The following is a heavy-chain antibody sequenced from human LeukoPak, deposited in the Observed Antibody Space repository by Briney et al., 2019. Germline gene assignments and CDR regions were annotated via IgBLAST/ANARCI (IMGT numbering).Heavy chain of an antibody. CDR2: FFPGGSDT. V-gene: IGHV5-51*01. CDR3: ARRGTWSNYYGMDV. J-gene: IGHJ6*02. CDR1: GYSFSDYW. D-gene: IGHD1-1*01. Sequence: GESLKISCKGFGYSFSDYWIAWVRQMPGEGLEWMGIFFPGGSDTRYSPSLQGQVTISADKSINTAYLQWSSLKASDTALYYCARRGTWSNYYGMDVWGQGTTVTVSS.